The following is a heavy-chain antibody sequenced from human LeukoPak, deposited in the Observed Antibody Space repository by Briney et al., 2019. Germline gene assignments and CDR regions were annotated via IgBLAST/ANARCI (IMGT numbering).Heavy chain of an antibody. CDR2: IYYSGTS. V-gene: IGHV4-31*03. CDR1: GGSISSGGYY. CDR3: ARIGHEDYYFDY. Sequence: SQTLSLTCTVSGGSISSGGYYWSWIRQHPGKGLEWIGHIYYSGTSFYNPSLTSRVTISVDTSKNQFSLKLTSVNAAETAVYYCARIGHEDYYFDYWGQGTLVTVSS. J-gene: IGHJ4*02.